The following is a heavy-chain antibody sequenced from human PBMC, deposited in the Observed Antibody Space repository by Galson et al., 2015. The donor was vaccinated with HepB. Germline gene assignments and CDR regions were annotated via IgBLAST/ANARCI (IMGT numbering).Heavy chain of an antibody. D-gene: IGHD2-21*02. CDR1: GFSLTTNGVG. V-gene: IGHV2-5*02. CDR3: ARRLANTAALFDY. Sequence: PALVKPTQTLTLTCTFSGFSLTTNGVGVGWVRQPPGKALEWLATIYWDDDQLYSPFLKSRVTITKDASKNQVVLTMTNMDPLDTGRYYCARRLANTAALFDYWGRGTLVTVSS. J-gene: IGHJ4*02. CDR2: IYWDDDQ.